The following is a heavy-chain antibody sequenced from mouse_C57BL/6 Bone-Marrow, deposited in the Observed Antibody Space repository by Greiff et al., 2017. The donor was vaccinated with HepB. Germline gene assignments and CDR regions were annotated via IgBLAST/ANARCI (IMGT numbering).Heavy chain of an antibody. CDR2: IYPGSGST. CDR3: ARSITTVVALYYYAMDY. D-gene: IGHD1-1*01. CDR1: GYTFTSYW. V-gene: IGHV1-55*01. J-gene: IGHJ4*01. Sequence: QVQLQQPGAELVKPGASVKMSCKASGYTFTSYWITWVKQRPGQGLEWIGDIYPGSGSTNYNEKFKSKATLTVDTSSSTAYMQLSSLTSEDSAVYYCARSITTVVALYYYAMDYWGQGTSVTVSS.